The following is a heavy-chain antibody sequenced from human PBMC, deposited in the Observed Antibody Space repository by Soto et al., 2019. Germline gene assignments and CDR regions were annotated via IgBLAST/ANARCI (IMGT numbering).Heavy chain of an antibody. D-gene: IGHD3-3*01. CDR3: ARSAITLFGVVSIPPHYYSEMDV. J-gene: IGHJ6*02. CDR1: GGTFNRYA. V-gene: IGHV1-69*01. CDR2: IIPIFGIG. Sequence: QVQLVQSGAEVKKPGSSVKVSCKASGGTFNRYAISWVRQAPGQGLEWMGGIIPIFGIGNDAQRFQGRVTITADESTGTAYMELSSLRSKDTGVYYCARSAITLFGVVSIPPHYYSEMDVWGQGTTVTVSS.